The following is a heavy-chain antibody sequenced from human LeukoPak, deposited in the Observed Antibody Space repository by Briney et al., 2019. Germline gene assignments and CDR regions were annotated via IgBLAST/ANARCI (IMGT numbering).Heavy chain of an antibody. CDR3: ARGRPDFWTNFYTYFLDS. Sequence: SETLSLTCTVSAGSISSYYWTWIRQPPGKGLEWIGYIYYSGSTNYNPSLKSRVAISLDTSKNQFSLKLSSVTAADTAIYYCARGRPDFWTNFYTYFLDSWGQGTLVTVSS. D-gene: IGHD3/OR15-3a*01. V-gene: IGHV4-59*01. J-gene: IGHJ4*02. CDR2: IYYSGST. CDR1: AGSISSYY.